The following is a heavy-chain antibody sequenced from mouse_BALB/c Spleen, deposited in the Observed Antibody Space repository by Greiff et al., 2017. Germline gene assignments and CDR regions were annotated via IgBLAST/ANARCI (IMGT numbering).Heavy chain of an antibody. V-gene: IGHV14-4*02. CDR2: IDPENGDT. CDR1: GFNIKDYY. CDR3: NWGEAYAMDY. J-gene: IGHJ4*01. Sequence: VHVKQSGAELVRPGASVKLSCTASGFNIKDYYMHWVKQRPEQGLEWIGWIDPENGDTEYASKFQGKATMTADTSSNTANLQLSNLTSENTAVSYWNWGEAYAMDYWGQGTSVTVSS.